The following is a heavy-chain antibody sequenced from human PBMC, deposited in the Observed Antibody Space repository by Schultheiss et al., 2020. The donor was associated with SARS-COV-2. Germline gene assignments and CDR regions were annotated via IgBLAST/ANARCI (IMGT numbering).Heavy chain of an antibody. Sequence: GGSLRLSCAASGFTVSSNYMSWVRQAPGKGLEWVSGISWNSGSIGYADSVKGRFTISRDNAKNSLYLQMNSLRAEDTAVYYCARDTHYDFWSGYKYYFDYWGQGTLVTVSS. CDR2: ISWNSGSI. J-gene: IGHJ4*02. CDR3: ARDTHYDFWSGYKYYFDY. CDR1: GFTVSSNY. V-gene: IGHV3-9*01. D-gene: IGHD3-3*01.